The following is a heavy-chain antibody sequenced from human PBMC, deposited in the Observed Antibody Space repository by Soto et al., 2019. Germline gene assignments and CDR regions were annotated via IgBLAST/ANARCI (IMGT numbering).Heavy chain of an antibody. D-gene: IGHD2-15*01. Sequence: QVQLVQSGAEVKKPGSSVKVSCEASGGTFSGHAISWVRQAPGQGPEWMGGLIPLFGTTQHAQNFQDRLTITADKSTSTAYMELTRLRFEDTAIYYCARGPNRGYRFESWGQGSLDTVSS. CDR3: ARGPNRGYRFES. V-gene: IGHV1-69*06. J-gene: IGHJ4*02. CDR1: GGTFSGHA. CDR2: LIPLFGTT.